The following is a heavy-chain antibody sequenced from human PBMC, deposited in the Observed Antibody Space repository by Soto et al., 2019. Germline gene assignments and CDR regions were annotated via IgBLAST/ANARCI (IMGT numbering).Heavy chain of an antibody. CDR1: GFTFSSYG. CDR2: ISYDGSNK. D-gene: IGHD3-3*01. CDR3: AKDTYYDFWSGHAINYYFDS. V-gene: IGHV3-30*18. J-gene: IGHJ4*02. Sequence: QVQLVESGGGVVQPGRSLRLSCAASGFTFSSYGMHWVRQAPGKGLEWVSVISYDGSNKYYADSVKGRFTISRDNSKNTLYLQMNSLRAEDTAVYYCAKDTYYDFWSGHAINYYFDSWGQGTLVTVSS.